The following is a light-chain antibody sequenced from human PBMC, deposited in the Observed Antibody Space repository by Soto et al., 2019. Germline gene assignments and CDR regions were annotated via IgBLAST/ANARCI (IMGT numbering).Light chain of an antibody. CDR2: GVS. CDR3: CSYAGSYTPVV. CDR1: SSDVGGYNY. Sequence: QSALTQPRSVSGSPGQSVTISCTGTSSDVGGYNYVSWYQHHPGKAPKVMIYGVSERPSGVPDRFSGSKSGNTASLTISGLQAEDEADYYCCSYAGSYTPVVFGGGTKVTVL. J-gene: IGLJ2*01. V-gene: IGLV2-11*01.